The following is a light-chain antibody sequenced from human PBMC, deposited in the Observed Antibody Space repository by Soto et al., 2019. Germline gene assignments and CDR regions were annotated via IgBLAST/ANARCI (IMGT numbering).Light chain of an antibody. J-gene: IGKJ1*01. V-gene: IGKV3-20*01. CDR3: QQYNSYPWT. CDR1: QSVGSTY. CDR2: DAS. Sequence: EIVLTQSPGTLSLSAGERATLSCRASQSVGSTYLAWYQQKPGQAPRLLIYDASSRATGIPDRFSGSGSGTEFTLTISSLQPDDFATYYCQQYNSYPWTFGQGDQGGYQ.